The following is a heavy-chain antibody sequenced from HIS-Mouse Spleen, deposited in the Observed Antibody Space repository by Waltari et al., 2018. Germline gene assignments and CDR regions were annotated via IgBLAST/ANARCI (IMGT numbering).Heavy chain of an antibody. Sequence: QVQLVEPGGGVVQPGRSLRLSGAASGFTFRSYALPGVRQAPGKGLECVAVISYDGSNKYYADSVKGRFTISRDNSKNTLYLQMNSLRAEDTAVYYCARGFVDTAMVDYWGQGTLVTVSS. J-gene: IGHJ4*02. CDR2: ISYDGSNK. D-gene: IGHD5-18*01. V-gene: IGHV3-30-3*01. CDR1: GFTFRSYA. CDR3: ARGFVDTAMVDY.